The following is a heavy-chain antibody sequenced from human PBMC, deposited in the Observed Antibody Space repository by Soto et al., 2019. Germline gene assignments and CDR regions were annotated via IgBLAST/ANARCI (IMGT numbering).Heavy chain of an antibody. Sequence: LRLSCTASGFDFSTYSMNWVRQAPGKGLEWIAYVSMDSDTIHYADSVKGRFTISRDDAENSLYLQMNSLRDEDTATYYCARLYYDYVWGQGTTVTVSS. CDR2: VSMDSDTI. V-gene: IGHV3-48*02. CDR3: ARLYYDYV. J-gene: IGHJ6*02. CDR1: GFDFSTYS. D-gene: IGHD3-3*01.